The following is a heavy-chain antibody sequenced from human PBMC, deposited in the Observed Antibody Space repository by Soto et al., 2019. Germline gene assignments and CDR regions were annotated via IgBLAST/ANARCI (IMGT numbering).Heavy chain of an antibody. D-gene: IGHD6-19*01. CDR3: ANGESSGWPACDY. V-gene: IGHV3-23*01. CDR1: GFTFSTYA. J-gene: IGHJ4*02. CDR2: ISATDGGT. Sequence: EVQLLESGGGLVQPGGSLGLSCAASGFTFSTYAMRWVRQAPGKGLEWVSTISATDGGTYYADSVTGRFTISRDNSKNTLSLQMNSLRADVTAVYYCANGESSGWPACDYWGQGTLVTVSS.